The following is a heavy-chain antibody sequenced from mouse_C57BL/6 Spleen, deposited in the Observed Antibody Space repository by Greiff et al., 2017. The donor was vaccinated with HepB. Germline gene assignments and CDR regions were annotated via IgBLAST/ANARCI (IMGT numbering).Heavy chain of an antibody. Sequence: EVMLVESGEGLVKPGGSLKLSCAASGFTFSSYAMSWVRQTPEKRLEWVAYISSGGDYIYYADTVKGRFTISRDNARNTLYLQMSSLKSEDTAMYYCTRGEDGLWYFDVWGTGTTVTVSS. CDR1: GFTFSSYA. CDR3: TRGEDGLWYFDV. V-gene: IGHV5-9-1*02. J-gene: IGHJ1*03. D-gene: IGHD2-3*01. CDR2: ISSGGDYI.